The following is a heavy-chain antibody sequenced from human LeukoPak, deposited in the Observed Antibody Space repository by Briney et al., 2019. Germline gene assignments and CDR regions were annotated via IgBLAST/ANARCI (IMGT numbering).Heavy chain of an antibody. CDR3: ARDPGSHNSSGWYDY. Sequence: GGSLRLSCAASRFTFSDYYMTWIRQAPGKGLEGVSYISSSSTIYYADSVKGRFTISRDNAKNSLYLQMNSPRAEDTAVYYCARDPGSHNSSGWYDYXGXGTLVTVSS. CDR1: RFTFSDYY. J-gene: IGHJ4*02. V-gene: IGHV3-11*01. D-gene: IGHD6-19*01. CDR2: ISSSSTI.